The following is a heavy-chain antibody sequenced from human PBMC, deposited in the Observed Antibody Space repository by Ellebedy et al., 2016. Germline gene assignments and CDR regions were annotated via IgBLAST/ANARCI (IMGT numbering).Heavy chain of an antibody. CDR1: GFSFSAYA. J-gene: IGHJ4*02. CDR3: AKDLPNWANDY. D-gene: IGHD2-8*01. V-gene: IGHV3-69-1*02. Sequence: GESLKISXGASGFSFSAYAMSWVRQAPGRGLEWVAYISGTNVKFYADSVKGRFTISRDNAKKSVYLQMNSLRVDDTAVYYCAKDLPNWANDYWGQGVLVTVSS. CDR2: ISGTNVK.